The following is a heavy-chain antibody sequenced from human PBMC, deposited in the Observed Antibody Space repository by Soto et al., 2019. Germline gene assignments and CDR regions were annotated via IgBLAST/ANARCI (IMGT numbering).Heavy chain of an antibody. CDR1: GFTFSDYY. D-gene: IGHD3-3*01. J-gene: IGHJ5*02. CDR2: ISSSSSYT. V-gene: IGHV3-11*06. Sequence: QVQLVESGGGLVKPGGSLRLSCAASGFTFSDYYMSWIRQAPGKGLEWVSYISSSSSYTNYADSVKGRFTISRDNAKNSLYLQMNSLRAEDTAVYYCARDQFLEWLQRNNWFDPWGQGTLVTVSS. CDR3: ARDQFLEWLQRNNWFDP.